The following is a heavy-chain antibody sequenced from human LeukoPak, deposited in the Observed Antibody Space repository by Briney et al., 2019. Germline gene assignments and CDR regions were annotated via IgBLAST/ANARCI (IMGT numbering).Heavy chain of an antibody. J-gene: IGHJ3*02. D-gene: IGHD1-26*01. Sequence: PGGSLRLSCAASGFTVSSNYMSWVRQAPGKGLEWVSVIYSGGSTYYAGSVKGRFTISRDNSKNTLYLQMNSLRAEDTAVYYCARRAETDAFDIWGQGTMVTVSS. V-gene: IGHV3-66*01. CDR1: GFTVSSNY. CDR2: IYSGGST. CDR3: ARRAETDAFDI.